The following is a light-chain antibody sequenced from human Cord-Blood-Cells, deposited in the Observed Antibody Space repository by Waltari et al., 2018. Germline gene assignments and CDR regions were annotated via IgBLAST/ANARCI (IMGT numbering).Light chain of an antibody. CDR2: GAS. CDR1: QRVSSN. J-gene: IGKJ1*01. Sequence: EIVMTQSPATLSASPAERATISCRASQRVSSNLAWYQQKPGQAPRLLIYGASTRATGIPARFSGSGSGTEFTLTISSLQSEDFAFYYCQQYNNWPRTFGQGTKVEIK. CDR3: QQYNNWPRT. V-gene: IGKV3-15*01.